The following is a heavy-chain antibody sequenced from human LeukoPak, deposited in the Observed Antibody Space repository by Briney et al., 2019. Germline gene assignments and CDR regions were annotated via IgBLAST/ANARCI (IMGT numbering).Heavy chain of an antibody. CDR1: GFTFSSYW. CDR2: IKQDGSEK. V-gene: IGHV3-7*01. Sequence: PGGSLRLSCAASGFTFSSYWMSWVRQAPGKGLEWVANIKQDGSEKYYVDSVKGRFTISRDTSKSTLFLQMNSLRAEDTAVYYCAKDLYSSGWYNYFDPWGQGTLVTVSS. CDR3: AKDLYSSGWYNYFDP. J-gene: IGHJ5*02. D-gene: IGHD6-19*01.